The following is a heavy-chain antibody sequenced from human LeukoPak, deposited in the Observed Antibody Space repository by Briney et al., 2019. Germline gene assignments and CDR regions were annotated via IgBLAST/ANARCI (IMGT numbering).Heavy chain of an antibody. D-gene: IGHD6-19*01. CDR1: GFTFSNYN. CDR2: ITSSSSYL. Sequence: GGSLRLSCAPSGFTFSNYNMNWVRQAPGKGLEWVSSITSSSSYLYYADSVKGRFTISRDNAKNSLFLQMDSLRVEDTAVYYCARHNSDWYVLDYWGQGTLVTVSS. V-gene: IGHV3-21*01. CDR3: ARHNSDWYVLDY. J-gene: IGHJ4*02.